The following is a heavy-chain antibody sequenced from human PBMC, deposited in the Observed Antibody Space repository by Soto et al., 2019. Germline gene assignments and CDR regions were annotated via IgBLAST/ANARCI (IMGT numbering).Heavy chain of an antibody. J-gene: IGHJ6*02. CDR3: ASSRYFGWPPADYGMDV. D-gene: IGHD3-9*01. Sequence: SETLSLTCAVSGGSISSSNWWSWVRQPPGKALEWIGEIYHSGSTNYNQSNKSRVTISVDKSKNQFSLKLSSVIAADTAVYYCASSRYFGWPPADYGMDVWGQVTTVTVSS. V-gene: IGHV4-4*02. CDR2: IYHSGST. CDR1: GGSISSSNW.